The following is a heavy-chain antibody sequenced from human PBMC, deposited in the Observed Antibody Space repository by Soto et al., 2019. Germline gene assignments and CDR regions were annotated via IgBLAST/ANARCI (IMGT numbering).Heavy chain of an antibody. CDR2: IIPIFGTP. CDR3: ARDRVGVPLRVDAFDI. J-gene: IGHJ3*02. Sequence: QVHLVQSGAEVKKPGSSVKVSCKASGGTFSSYAISWVRQAPGQGLEWMGGIIPIFGTPKYAQKFQGRVSITADKSTSTAYMELSSLRSEDTAVYYCARDRVGVPLRVDAFDIWGQGTMVTVSS. D-gene: IGHD3-16*01. CDR1: GGTFSSYA. V-gene: IGHV1-69*06.